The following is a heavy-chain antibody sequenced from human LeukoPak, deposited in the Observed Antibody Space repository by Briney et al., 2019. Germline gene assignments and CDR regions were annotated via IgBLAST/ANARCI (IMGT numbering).Heavy chain of an antibody. J-gene: IGHJ4*02. CDR3: ATHLDGSGSYFFFDS. CDR2: ISSSNSFA. D-gene: IGHD3-10*01. V-gene: IGHV3-11*06. CDR1: GFTFSDYY. Sequence: GGSLRLSCAASGFTFSDYYMSWIRQAPGRGLEWVSYISSSNSFANYADSVRGRFTISRDNAKKSLYLQMNNLRAEDTAVYYCATHLDGSGSYFFFDSWGQGTLVTVSS.